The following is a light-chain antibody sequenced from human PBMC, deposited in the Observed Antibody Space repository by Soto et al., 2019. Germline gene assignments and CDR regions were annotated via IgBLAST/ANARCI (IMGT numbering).Light chain of an antibody. CDR1: QSVSSSY. CDR3: QQYASFLRT. V-gene: IGKV3-20*01. CDR2: GAS. Sequence: EIVLTQSPGTLSMSAGKRATLSCRASQSVSSSYLAWYQQKPGQAPRLLIYGASRRATGIPDRFSGSGSGTDFTLTISRLEPEDFAVYYCQQYASFLRTFGQGTKVEIK. J-gene: IGKJ1*01.